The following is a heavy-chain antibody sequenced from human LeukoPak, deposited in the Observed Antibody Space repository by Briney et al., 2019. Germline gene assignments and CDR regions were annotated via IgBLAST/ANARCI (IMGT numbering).Heavy chain of an antibody. CDR2: INPNSGGT. V-gene: IGHV1-2*02. CDR1: GYTFTAYY. Sequence: ASVKVSCKASGYTFTAYYMHWVRQAPGQGLEWMGWINPNSGGTNYAQNFQGRVTLTRDTSMRTTYMELSGLRSDDTAVYYCARHLDYWGQGTLVTVSS. J-gene: IGHJ4*02. CDR3: ARHLDY.